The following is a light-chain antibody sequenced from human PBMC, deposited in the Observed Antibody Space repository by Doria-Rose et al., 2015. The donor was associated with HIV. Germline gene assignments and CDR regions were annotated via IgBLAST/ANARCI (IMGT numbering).Light chain of an antibody. CDR2: DGS. CDR3: PQYGTPWT. CDR1: QSFSSTY. Sequence: TQSPGTLSLSPGERATLSCRASQSFSSTYLAWYQQKPGQAPSLLIYDGSTRATGISDRFSASGSGTDFTLTINRLEPEDFALYYCPQYGTPWTFGQGTKVEI. J-gene: IGKJ1*01. V-gene: IGKV3-20*01.